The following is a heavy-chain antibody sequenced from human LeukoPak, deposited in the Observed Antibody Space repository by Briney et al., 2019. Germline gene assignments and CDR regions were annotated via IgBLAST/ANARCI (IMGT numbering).Heavy chain of an antibody. CDR1: GFTFSDYY. CDR2: ISSTGSTI. J-gene: IGHJ4*02. CDR3: AKVRSSSSSWNY. Sequence: PGGSLRLSCTASGFTFSDYYMSWIRQAPGKGLEWVSYISSTGSTIYYADSVKGRFTISRDNAKNSLYLQMNSLRAEDTAVYYCAKVRSSSSSWNYWGQGTLVTVSS. V-gene: IGHV3-11*01. D-gene: IGHD6-13*01.